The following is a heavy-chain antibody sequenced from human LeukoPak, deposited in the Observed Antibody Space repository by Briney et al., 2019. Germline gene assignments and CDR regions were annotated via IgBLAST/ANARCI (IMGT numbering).Heavy chain of an antibody. V-gene: IGHV4-4*09. CDR2: IYTSGST. Sequence: SETLSLTCTVSGGSFSGYYWSWVRQPPGKGLEWIGHIYTSGSTNYSPSLRSRVTISADTSKNQFSLKLSSVTAADTAVYYCARHSGYSGYDYFDFWGQRTLVTVSS. CDR1: GGSFSGYY. J-gene: IGHJ4*02. CDR3: ARHSGYSGYDYFDF. D-gene: IGHD5-12*01.